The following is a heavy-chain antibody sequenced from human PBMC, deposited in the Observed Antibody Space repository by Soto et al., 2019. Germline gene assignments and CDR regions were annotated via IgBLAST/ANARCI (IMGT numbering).Heavy chain of an antibody. CDR2: INSDGSST. Sequence: GGSLRLSCAASGFTFSSYWMHWVRQAPGKGLVWVSRINSDGSSTSYADSVKGRFTISRDNAKNTLYLQMNSLRAEDTAVYYCAREGYCSSTSCSALAFDIWGQGTTVTVSS. D-gene: IGHD2-2*01. CDR1: GFTFSSYW. V-gene: IGHV3-74*01. CDR3: AREGYCSSTSCSALAFDI. J-gene: IGHJ3*02.